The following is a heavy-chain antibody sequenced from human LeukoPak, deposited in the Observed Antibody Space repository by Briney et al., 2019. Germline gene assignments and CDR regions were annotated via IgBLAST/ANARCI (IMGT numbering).Heavy chain of an antibody. V-gene: IGHV1-18*01. Sequence: ASVKVSCKASVYTFINHGISWVRQAPGQGLEWMAWVSAYNGKVNYAQKLQGRVTLTTDTSTGTAYMELRSLTSDDTAVYYCARDYGSMWPYYMDVWGKGTTVTVSS. CDR1: VYTFINHG. J-gene: IGHJ6*03. CDR3: ARDYGSMWPYYMDV. D-gene: IGHD6-13*01. CDR2: VSAYNGKV.